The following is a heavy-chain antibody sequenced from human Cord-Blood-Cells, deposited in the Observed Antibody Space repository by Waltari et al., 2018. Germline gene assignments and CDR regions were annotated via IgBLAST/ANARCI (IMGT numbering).Heavy chain of an antibody. Sequence: QVQLVESGGGVVQPGRSLRLSCAASGFTFSSYAMHWVRQAPGKGLEWVAVISYYGSNKYYADSVKGRFTISRDNSKNTLYLQMNSLRAEDTAVYYCARDHYDSSGFLDYWGQGTLVTVSS. V-gene: IGHV3-30-3*01. CDR2: ISYYGSNK. J-gene: IGHJ4*02. CDR3: ARDHYDSSGFLDY. CDR1: GFTFSSYA. D-gene: IGHD3-22*01.